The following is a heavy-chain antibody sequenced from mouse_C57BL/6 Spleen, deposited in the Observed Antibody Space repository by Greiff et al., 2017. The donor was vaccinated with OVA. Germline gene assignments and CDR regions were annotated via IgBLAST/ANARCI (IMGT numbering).Heavy chain of an antibody. CDR1: GYSITSGYY. Sequence: DVKLQESGPGLVKPSQSLSLTCSVTGYSITSGYYWNWIRQFPGNKLEWMGYISYDGSNNYNPSLKNRISITRDTSKNQFFLKLNSVTTEDTATYYCARVIYDYGEGYAMDYWGQGTSVTVSS. CDR3: ARVIYDYGEGYAMDY. CDR2: ISYDGSN. J-gene: IGHJ4*01. V-gene: IGHV3-6*01. D-gene: IGHD2-4*01.